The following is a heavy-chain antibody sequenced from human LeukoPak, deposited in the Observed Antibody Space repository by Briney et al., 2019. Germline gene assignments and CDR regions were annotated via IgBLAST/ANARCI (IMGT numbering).Heavy chain of an antibody. V-gene: IGHV3-30*04. CDR3: ARGRPHFNY. CDR1: GFTFSSYA. D-gene: IGHD6-25*01. Sequence: GGSLRLSCAASGFTFSSYAMHWVRQAPGKGLEWVAVISYDGSNKYYADSVKGRFTISRDNSKNTLYLQMNSLRAEDTAVYYCARGRPHFNYWGQGTLVTVSS. J-gene: IGHJ4*02. CDR2: ISYDGSNK.